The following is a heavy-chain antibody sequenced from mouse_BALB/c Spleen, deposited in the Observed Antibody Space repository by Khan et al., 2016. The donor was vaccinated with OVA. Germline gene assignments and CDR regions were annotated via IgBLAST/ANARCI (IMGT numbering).Heavy chain of an antibody. V-gene: IGHV3-2*02. CDR1: GYSITIDYA. D-gene: IGHD3-3*01. Sequence: EVQLQESGPGLVKPSQSLSLTCTVTGYSITIDYAWNWIRQFPGNNLQWMGYISYSGRTSYNPSLKSRISVTRDTSKNQFFLQLNSVTTEDTATYYCARGRTYWGQGTLVTVSA. J-gene: IGHJ3*01. CDR3: ARGRTY. CDR2: ISYSGRT.